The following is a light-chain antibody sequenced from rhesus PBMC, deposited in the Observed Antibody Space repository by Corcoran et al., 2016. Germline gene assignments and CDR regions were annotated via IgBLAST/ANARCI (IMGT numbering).Light chain of an antibody. J-gene: IGKJ1*01. V-gene: IGKV1-74*01. CDR2: AAS. Sequence: DIQMTQSPSSLSASVGDRVTITCRASENVNNYLHWYQQKPGKAPKLLIYAASNLQSGVPSRFSVSGSRTDYTFTISSLQPEDGANYYGQHSYGTPPKFGQGTKVEIK. CDR1: ENVNNY. CDR3: QHSYGTPPK.